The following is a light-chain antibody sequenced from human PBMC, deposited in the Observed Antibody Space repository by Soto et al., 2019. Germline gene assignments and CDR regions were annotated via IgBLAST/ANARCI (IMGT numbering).Light chain of an antibody. J-gene: IGKJ5*01. V-gene: IGKV1D-12*01. Sequence: DIQMTQSPSSLSASVGDRVTITCRASQGIGSWLAWYQQKPGKAPKLLIYAASSLQSGVPSRFSGSGSGTNFTLTISSLQTEDFATYYCQQANSFPTFGQGTRLEIK. CDR1: QGIGSW. CDR2: AAS. CDR3: QQANSFPT.